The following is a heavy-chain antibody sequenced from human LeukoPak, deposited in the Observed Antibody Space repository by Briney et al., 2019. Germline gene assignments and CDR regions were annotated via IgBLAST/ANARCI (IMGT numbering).Heavy chain of an antibody. J-gene: IGHJ4*02. V-gene: IGHV5-51*01. CDR3: ARHSTWYFESHSDY. CDR1: GCLFTSYW. D-gene: IGHD3-9*01. CDR2: IYPGASAT. Sequence: GESLKISWQGSGCLFTSYWIGWVRQMPGKGLESMGVIYPGASATRYSPSFQGQVPISADQSISTAYLQWSSLKASDTAMYYCARHSTWYFESHSDYWGQGTLVSVSS.